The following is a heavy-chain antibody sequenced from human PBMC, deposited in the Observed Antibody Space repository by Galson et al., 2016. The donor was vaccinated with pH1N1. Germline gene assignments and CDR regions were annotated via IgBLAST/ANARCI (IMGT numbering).Heavy chain of an antibody. CDR1: GFSVSDYA. CDR3: AIKVIFGWLLYQGYFDL. V-gene: IGHV3-23*01. CDR2: ISSNGYNT. D-gene: IGHD3-3*02. Sequence: SLRLSCAASGFSVSDYALTWVRQTPGRGLEWVPAISSNGYNTFYEDSVKGRFAISRDTAKNAVYLEMKSLRPEDSALYFCAIKVIFGWLLYQGYFDLWGHGTLVTVSS. J-gene: IGHJ5*02.